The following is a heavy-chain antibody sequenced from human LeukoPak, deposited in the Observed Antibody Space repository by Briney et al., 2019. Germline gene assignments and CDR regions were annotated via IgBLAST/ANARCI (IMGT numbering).Heavy chain of an antibody. V-gene: IGHV4-34*09. CDR1: GRSFSDCS. CDR3: ARANYGSGNYVDK. J-gene: IGHJ4*02. Sequence: SETLSLTCAVYGRSFSDCSWNWIRQPPGKGLEWIGEINHSGSTNYNPSLKSRVNISIDTSKNQLSLKLSSVTAADTAAYYCARANYGSGNYVDKWGQGTLVTVSS. D-gene: IGHD3-10*01. CDR2: INHSGST.